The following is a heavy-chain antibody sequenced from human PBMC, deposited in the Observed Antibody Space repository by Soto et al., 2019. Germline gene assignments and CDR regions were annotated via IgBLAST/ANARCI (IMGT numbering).Heavy chain of an antibody. V-gene: IGHV3-30*18. CDR3: AKTLLVHGSGSNVYYYYHGMDV. Sequence: GGSLRLSCAASGFTFSSYGMHWVRQAPGKGLEWVAVISYDGSNKYYADSVKGRFTISRDNSKNTLYLQMNSLRAEDTAVYYCAKTLLVHGSGSNVYYYYHGMDVWGQGTTVTVSS. D-gene: IGHD3-10*01. CDR2: ISYDGSNK. J-gene: IGHJ6*02. CDR1: GFTFSSYG.